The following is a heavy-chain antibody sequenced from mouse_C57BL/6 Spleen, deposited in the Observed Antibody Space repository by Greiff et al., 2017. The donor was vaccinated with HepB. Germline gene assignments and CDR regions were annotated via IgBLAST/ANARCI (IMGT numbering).Heavy chain of an antibody. CDR2: IDPENGGT. CDR3: TLTGPYFDY. D-gene: IGHD4-1*01. V-gene: IGHV1-15*01. CDR1: GYTFTDYE. Sequence: QVQLQQSGAELVRPGASVTLSCKASGYTFTDYEMHWVKQTPVHGLEWIGAIDPENGGTAYNQKFKGKAILTADKSSSTAYMELRSLTSEDSAVYYCTLTGPYFDYWGKGTTLTVSS. J-gene: IGHJ2*01.